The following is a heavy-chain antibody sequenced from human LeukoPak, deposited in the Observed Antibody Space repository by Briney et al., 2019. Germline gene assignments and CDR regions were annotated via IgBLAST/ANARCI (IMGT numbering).Heavy chain of an antibody. CDR2: ISYERSNK. D-gene: IGHD2-2*01. CDR3: AKDSFDKPEAPAPAAIDP. CDR1: GFTFSSYG. J-gene: IGHJ5*02. V-gene: IGHV3-30*18. Sequence: PGKSLRLSCAASGFTFSSYGMHWVRQAPGKGREWVAIISYERSNKYYADPVKGRFTISRDNSKNTLYLQMNSLRTEDTAVYYCAKDSFDKPEAPAPAAIDPWGQGTLVTVSS.